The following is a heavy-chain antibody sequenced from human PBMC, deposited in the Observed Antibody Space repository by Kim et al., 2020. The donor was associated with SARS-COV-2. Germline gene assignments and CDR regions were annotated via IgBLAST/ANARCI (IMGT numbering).Heavy chain of an antibody. CDR2: IYHTGST. CDR3: ARVALYCSGGTCSPYGMDV. J-gene: IGHJ6*02. CDR1: GSSIGTSNW. V-gene: IGHV4-4*02. Sequence: SETLSLTCAVYGSSIGTSNWWTWVRQTPAKGLEWIGEIYHTGSTSHNPSLKSRVTISLDKSKNQFSLTLTSLTAADTAVYFCARVALYCSGGTCSPYGMDVWGQGTTVTVSS. D-gene: IGHD2-15*01.